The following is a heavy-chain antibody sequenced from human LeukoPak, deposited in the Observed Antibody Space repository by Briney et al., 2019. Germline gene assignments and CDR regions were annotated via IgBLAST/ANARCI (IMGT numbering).Heavy chain of an antibody. J-gene: IGHJ6*02. D-gene: IGHD5/OR15-5a*01. V-gene: IGHV4-4*07. CDR1: GGSISGYY. CDR3: ARGDSTNQDGDYYGLDV. Sequence: YENPSLISSVSGGSISGYYWSWIRRSAPRGLVWSRRIYSSGSTNYNPSLKSRATMSVDTSKNHFSLNLSSVTAADTAVYYCARGDSTNQDGDYYGLDVWGQGTTVTVSS. CDR2: IYSSGST.